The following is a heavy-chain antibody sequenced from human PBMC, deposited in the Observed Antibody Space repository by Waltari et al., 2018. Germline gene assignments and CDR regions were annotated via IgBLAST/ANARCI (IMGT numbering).Heavy chain of an antibody. CDR3: ARQPLHSYGIRHFDY. CDR1: GYSFTSYW. D-gene: IGHD5-18*01. J-gene: IGHJ4*02. CDR2: IYPGDSNT. V-gene: IGHV5-51*01. Sequence: EVQLVQSGAELKKPGESLKISCEGSGYSFTSYWIGWVRQMPGKGLEWMGVIYPGDSNTRYSPSFQGQVTISVDNSITTAYLQWSSLKASDTAIYFCARQPLHSYGIRHFDYWGQGTPVTVS.